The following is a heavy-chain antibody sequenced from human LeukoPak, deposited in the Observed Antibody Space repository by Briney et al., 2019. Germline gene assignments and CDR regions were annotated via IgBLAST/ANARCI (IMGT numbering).Heavy chain of an antibody. CDR2: IRYDGSNK. Sequence: GGSLRLFCAASGFTFSSYGMHWVRQAPGKGLEWVAFIRYDGSNKYYADSVKGRFTISRDNSKNTLYLQMNSLRAEDTAVYYCAKDSGYYYFFDYWGQGTLVTVSS. J-gene: IGHJ4*02. CDR3: AKDSGYYYFFDY. D-gene: IGHD3-22*01. V-gene: IGHV3-30*02. CDR1: GFTFSSYG.